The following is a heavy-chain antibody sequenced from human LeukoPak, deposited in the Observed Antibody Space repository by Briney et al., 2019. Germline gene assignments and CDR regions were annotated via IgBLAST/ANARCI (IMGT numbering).Heavy chain of an antibody. V-gene: IGHV1-69*13. CDR1: GGTFSSYA. CDR2: IIPIFGTA. CDR3: ARQLGVDSGSYWGLGY. D-gene: IGHD1-26*01. J-gene: IGHJ4*02. Sequence: SVKVSCKASGGTFSSYAISWVRQAPGQGLEWMGGIIPIFGTANYAQKFQGRVTITADESTSTAYMELGSLRSEDTAVYYCARQLGVDSGSYWGLGYWGQGTLVTVSS.